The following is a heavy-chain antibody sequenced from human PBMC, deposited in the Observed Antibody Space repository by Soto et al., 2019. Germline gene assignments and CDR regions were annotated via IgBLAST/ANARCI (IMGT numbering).Heavy chain of an antibody. D-gene: IGHD3-10*01. CDR2: INPILSMS. CDR3: ATSYGSGYRAFDY. Sequence: QVQLVQSGAEVKRPGSSVKVSCKASGDTFAFYSINWVRQAPGLGLEWMGRINPILSMSNYAQRFPGRVTMTADKSTSTAYMVLNSLRSEDTAMYYCATSYGSGYRAFDYWGQGALVTVSS. V-gene: IGHV1-69*02. CDR1: GDTFAFYS. J-gene: IGHJ4*02.